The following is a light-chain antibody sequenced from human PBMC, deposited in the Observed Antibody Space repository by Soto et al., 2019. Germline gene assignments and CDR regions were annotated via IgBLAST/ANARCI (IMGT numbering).Light chain of an antibody. CDR1: SSNIGAGYD. CDR2: GNS. V-gene: IGLV1-40*01. CDR3: QSYDSSLSGWV. J-gene: IGLJ3*02. Sequence: QPVLTQPPSVSGAPGQRVTIYCTGSSSNIGAGYDVHWYQQLPGTAPKLLIYGNSNRPSGVPDRFSGSKSDTSASLAITGLQAEDEADYYCQSYDSSLSGWVFGVGTKVTVL.